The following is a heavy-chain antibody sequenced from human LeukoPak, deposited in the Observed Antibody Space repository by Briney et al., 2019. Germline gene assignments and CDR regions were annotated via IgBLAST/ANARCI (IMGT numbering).Heavy chain of an antibody. Sequence: GRPLRLSCAASGFTFSSYGMHWVRQAPGKGLEWVAVIWYDGSNKYYADSMKGQFTISRDNSKNTLYLQMNSLRAEDTAVYYCAPGDGMDVWGQGTTVTVSS. CDR1: GFTFSSYG. J-gene: IGHJ6*02. CDR3: APGDGMDV. V-gene: IGHV3-33*01. CDR2: IWYDGSNK. D-gene: IGHD3-10*01.